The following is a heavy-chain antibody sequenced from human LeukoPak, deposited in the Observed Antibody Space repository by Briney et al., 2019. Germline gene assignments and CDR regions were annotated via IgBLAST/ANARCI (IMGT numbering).Heavy chain of an antibody. J-gene: IGHJ4*02. Sequence: SETLSLTCTVSGGSISSYYWSWIRQPAGKGLEWIGYIYYSGSTNYNPSLKSRVTISVDTSKNQFSLKLSSVTAADTAVYYCARSLADTAMVGLGYWGQGTLVTVSS. CDR2: IYYSGST. CDR3: ARSLADTAMVGLGY. CDR1: GGSISSYY. D-gene: IGHD5-18*01. V-gene: IGHV4-59*01.